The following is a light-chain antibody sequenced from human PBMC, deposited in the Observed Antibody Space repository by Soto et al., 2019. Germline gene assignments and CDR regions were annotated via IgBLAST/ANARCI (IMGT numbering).Light chain of an antibody. CDR3: QQYVSSPLT. V-gene: IGKV3-20*01. CDR2: DTS. J-gene: IGKJ4*01. CDR1: QSVSSSS. Sequence: IVLTQSPGTLSFSPCEMATLSCRASQSVSSSSLAWYQQKPGQAPRLLIYDTSSRATGIPDRFSGSGSGTDFTLTISRLEPEDFAVYYCQQYVSSPLTFGGGTKVDIK.